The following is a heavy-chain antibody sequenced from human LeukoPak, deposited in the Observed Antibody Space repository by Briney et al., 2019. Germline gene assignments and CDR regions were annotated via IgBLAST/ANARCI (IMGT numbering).Heavy chain of an antibody. V-gene: IGHV1-46*01. CDR1: GYTFTSYN. J-gene: IGHJ4*02. CDR2: INPSGGRT. D-gene: IGHD4-17*01. Sequence: ASVKVSCKASGYTFTSYNMHRVRQAPGHGLEWMGIINPSGGRTSYPQKFQGRVTMTRDTSTSTVYMELSSLRSEDTAVYYFARGPLYAPRYFDYWGQGTLVTVSS. CDR3: ARGPLYAPRYFDY.